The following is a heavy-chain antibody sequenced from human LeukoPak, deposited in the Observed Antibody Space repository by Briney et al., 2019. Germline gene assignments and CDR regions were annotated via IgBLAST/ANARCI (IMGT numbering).Heavy chain of an antibody. V-gene: IGHV3-48*01. CDR3: AREFGFH. J-gene: IGHJ4*02. Sequence: GGSLRLSCAASGFTFSSYSMNWVRQAPGKGLEWVSYISSSSSTIYYADSVKGRFTISRDNAKNSLYLQMNGLRAEDTAVYYCAREFGFHWGQGTLVTVSS. CDR2: ISSSSSTI. D-gene: IGHD3-10*01. CDR1: GFTFSSYS.